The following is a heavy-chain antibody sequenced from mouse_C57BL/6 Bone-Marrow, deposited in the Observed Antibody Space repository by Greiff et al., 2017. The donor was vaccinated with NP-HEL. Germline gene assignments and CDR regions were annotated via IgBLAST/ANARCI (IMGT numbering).Heavy chain of an antibody. J-gene: IGHJ4*01. CDR1: GYTFTSYW. V-gene: IGHV1-64*01. CDR3: ARGGGYCTYAMDY. Sequence: QVQLQQPGAELVKPGASVKLSCKASGYTFTSYWMHWVKQRPGQGLEWIGMIHPNSGSTKYNEKLKSKATLTVDKSSSPSYMQRSSLTSEYSAVYYCARGGGYCTYAMDYWGQGTSVTVSS. CDR2: IHPNSGST.